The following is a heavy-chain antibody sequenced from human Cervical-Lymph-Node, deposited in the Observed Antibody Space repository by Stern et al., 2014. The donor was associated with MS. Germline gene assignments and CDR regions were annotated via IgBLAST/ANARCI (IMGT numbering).Heavy chain of an antibody. D-gene: IGHD1-1*01. V-gene: IGHV1-2*04. J-gene: IGHJ6*02. Sequence: VQLVESGAEVKNPGASVKVSCKASGYTFTAYYMQWMRQAPGQGLEWKGWNNPNNDGTKSTQKFQGWVTMTRDTSTSKAYMELSRLRSDDTAIYYCARASTTANNYYDGVDVWGQGTTVTVTS. CDR3: ARASTTANNYYDGVDV. CDR1: GYTFTAYY. CDR2: NNPNNDGT.